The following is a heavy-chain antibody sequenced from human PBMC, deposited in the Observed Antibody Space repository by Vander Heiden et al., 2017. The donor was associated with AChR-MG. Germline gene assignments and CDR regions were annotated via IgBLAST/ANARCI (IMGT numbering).Heavy chain of an antibody. V-gene: IGHV4-4*07. CDR2: IYTSGST. CDR1: GGSISSYY. Sequence: QVQLQESGPGLVKPSETLSLTCTVSGGSISSYYWRGNRQPAGKGLEWIGRIYTSGSTNYNPSLKSRVTMSVDTSKNQFSLKLSSVTAADTAVYYCAREHDFWSGQEVRRYYYGMDVWGQGTTVTVSS. J-gene: IGHJ6*02. D-gene: IGHD3-3*01. CDR3: AREHDFWSGQEVRRYYYGMDV.